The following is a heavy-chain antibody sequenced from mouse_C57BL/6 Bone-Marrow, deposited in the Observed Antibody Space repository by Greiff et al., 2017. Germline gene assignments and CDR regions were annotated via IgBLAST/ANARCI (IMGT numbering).Heavy chain of an antibody. CDR3: ARWNYGSSPAWFAY. V-gene: IGHV1-81*01. Sequence: QVQLQQSGAELARPGASVKLSCKASGYTFTSYGISWVKQRTGQGLEWIGEIYPRSGNTYYNEKFKGKATLTADKSSSTAYMELRSLTSEDSAVYFCARWNYGSSPAWFAYWGQGTLVTVSA. CDR1: GYTFTSYG. D-gene: IGHD1-1*01. CDR2: IYPRSGNT. J-gene: IGHJ3*01.